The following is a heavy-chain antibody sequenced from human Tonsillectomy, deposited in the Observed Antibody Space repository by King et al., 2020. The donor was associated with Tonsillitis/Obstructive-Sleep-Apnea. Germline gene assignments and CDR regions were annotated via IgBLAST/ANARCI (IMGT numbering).Heavy chain of an antibody. D-gene: IGHD6-19*01. V-gene: IGHV1-69*01. CDR2: IIPIFGTA. J-gene: IGHJ5*02. CDR3: ASSGWYGNWFDP. CDR1: GVTFSSYA. Sequence: QLVESGAEVKKPGSSVKVSCKASGVTFSSYAISWVRQAPGQGLEWMGGIIPIFGTANYAQKFQGRVTITADESTSTAYMELSSLRSEDTAVYYCASSGWYGNWFDPWGQGTLVTVSS.